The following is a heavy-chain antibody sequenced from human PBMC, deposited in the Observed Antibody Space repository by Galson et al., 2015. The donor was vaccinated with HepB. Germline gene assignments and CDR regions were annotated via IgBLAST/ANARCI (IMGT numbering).Heavy chain of an antibody. CDR2: ISGSGSYS. CDR1: GFGFSDYH. Sequence: SLRLSCAASGFGFSDYHLHWIRQAPGKGLEWLAYISGSGSYSDYAESVKGRFTISRDNAKNSLSLQMNSLRGEDTAVYYCARDRGYYDSGSPDHWGQGVLVTVSS. V-gene: IGHV3-11*06. J-gene: IGHJ5*02. D-gene: IGHD3-10*01. CDR3: ARDRGYYDSGSPDH.